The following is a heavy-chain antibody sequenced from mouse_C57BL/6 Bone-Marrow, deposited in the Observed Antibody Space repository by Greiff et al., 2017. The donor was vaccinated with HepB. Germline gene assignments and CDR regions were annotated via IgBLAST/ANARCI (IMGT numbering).Heavy chain of an antibody. CDR1: GFNIKDVY. Sequence: VQLQQSGAELVRPGASVKLSCTASGFNIKDVYMHWVKQRPEQGLEWIGWIDPENGDTEYASKFQGKATITADTSSNTAYLQLSSLTSEDTAVYYCTTGDGYSYYFDYWGQGTTLTVSS. D-gene: IGHD2-3*01. V-gene: IGHV14-4*01. J-gene: IGHJ2*01. CDR2: IDPENGDT. CDR3: TTGDGYSYYFDY.